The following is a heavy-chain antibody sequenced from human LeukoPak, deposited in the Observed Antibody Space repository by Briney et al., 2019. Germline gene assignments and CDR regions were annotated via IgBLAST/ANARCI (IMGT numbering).Heavy chain of an antibody. CDR2: VRYDGGDK. D-gene: IGHD5-24*01. Sequence: GTSLRLSCAASGFTFSSHGMHWVRQAPGKGLEWVAVVRYDGGDKYYADSVKGRFTISRDNSKNTLYLQMNSLRAEDTALYYCAKTGGRDGYGFDSWGQGTLVTVSP. V-gene: IGHV3-33*06. J-gene: IGHJ4*02. CDR1: GFTFSSHG. CDR3: AKTGGRDGYGFDS.